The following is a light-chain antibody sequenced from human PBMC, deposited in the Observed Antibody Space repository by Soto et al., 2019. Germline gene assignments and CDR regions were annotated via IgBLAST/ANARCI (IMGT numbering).Light chain of an antibody. Sequence: DIQMTQSPSTLSASVGDRVTITCRASQSISSWLAWYQQKPGKAPKLLIYKASSLESGVPSRFSGSGSGTEITLLTSSLQPDEFETDYCQQGCTCGNGTKVESK. CDR2: KAS. CDR1: QSISSW. V-gene: IGKV1-5*03. J-gene: IGKJ1*01. CDR3: QQGCT.